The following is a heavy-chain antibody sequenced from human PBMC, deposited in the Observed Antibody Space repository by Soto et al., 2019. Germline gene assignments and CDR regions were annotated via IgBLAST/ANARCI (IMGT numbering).Heavy chain of an antibody. CDR2: IIPVFDAT. Sequence: QVQLVQSGAEVKKPGSSVTVSCKASGGTFTSYAISWVRQAPGQGLEWMGGIIPVFDATTYAQRFQGRVTITADKCTRTVYMDLRSLRSEDTAVYYCAGDPAYQRVIESGYRQNWFDPWGQGTLVTVSS. CDR1: GGTFTSYA. D-gene: IGHD3-3*01. J-gene: IGHJ5*02. CDR3: AGDPAYQRVIESGYRQNWFDP. V-gene: IGHV1-69*06.